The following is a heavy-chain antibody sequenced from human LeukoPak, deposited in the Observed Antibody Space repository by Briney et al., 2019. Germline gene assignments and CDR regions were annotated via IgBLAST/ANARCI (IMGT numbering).Heavy chain of an antibody. V-gene: IGHV3-23*01. CDR3: AKDHRGGIGGLSFDY. CDR1: GFTFSRYA. J-gene: IGHJ4*02. D-gene: IGHD3-22*01. Sequence: HPGGPLRLPCGASGFTFSRYAMIWPREAPGKALVGVSAMSGSGGSTYYADSVKGRFTISRDDSKTTLYLQINSLRAEDRAVYYCAKDHRGGIGGLSFDYWGQGTLVTVSS. CDR2: MSGSGGST.